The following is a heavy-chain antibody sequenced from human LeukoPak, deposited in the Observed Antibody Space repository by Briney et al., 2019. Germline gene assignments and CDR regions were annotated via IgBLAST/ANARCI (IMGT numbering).Heavy chain of an antibody. J-gene: IGHJ4*02. CDR1: GGSISSSSYY. CDR3: AVGPPSRDDY. V-gene: IGHV4-39*07. CDR2: IYYSGST. Sequence: PSETLSLTCTVSGGSISSSSYYWGWIRQPPGKGLEWIGSIYYSGSTYYNPSLKSRVTISVDTSKNQFSLKLSSVTAADTAVHYCAVGPPSRDDYWGQGTLVTVSS.